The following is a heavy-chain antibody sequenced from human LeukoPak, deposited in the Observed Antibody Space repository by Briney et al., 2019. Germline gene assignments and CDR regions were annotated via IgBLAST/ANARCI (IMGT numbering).Heavy chain of an antibody. CDR2: ISGSGGST. V-gene: IGHV3-23*01. J-gene: IGHJ4*02. CDR1: AFTFSSYA. D-gene: IGHD4-23*01. CDR3: AKDQANYGGNSFDY. Sequence: GGSLRLSCAASAFTFSSYAMSWVRQAPGKGLEWVSVISGSGGSTYYADSVKGRFTISRDNSQNTLHLQMNNLRAEDTAVYYCAKDQANYGGNSFDYWGQGTLVTVSS.